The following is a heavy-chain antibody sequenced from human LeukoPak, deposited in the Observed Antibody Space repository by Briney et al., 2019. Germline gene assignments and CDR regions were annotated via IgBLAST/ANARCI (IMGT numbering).Heavy chain of an antibody. CDR2: INHSGST. D-gene: IGHD2-21*01. V-gene: IGHV4-34*01. CDR3: ARGIRD. Sequence: KPSETLSLTCAVYGGSFSGYYWSWIRQPPGKGLEWIGEINHSGSTNYNPSLKSRVTISVDTSKNQFSLKLSSVTAADTAVYYCARGIRDWGQGTLVTVSS. CDR1: GGSFSGYY. J-gene: IGHJ4*02.